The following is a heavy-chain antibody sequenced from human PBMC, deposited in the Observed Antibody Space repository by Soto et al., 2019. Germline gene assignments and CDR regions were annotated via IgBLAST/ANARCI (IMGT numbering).Heavy chain of an antibody. V-gene: IGHV4-59*01. Sequence: PSETLSLTCPVSGGSISSYYWSWIRQPPGKGLEWIGYIYYSGSTNYNPSLKSRVTISVDTSKNQFSLKLSSVTAADTAVYYCARGGFSSPFDPWGQGTLVTVS. D-gene: IGHD2-2*01. J-gene: IGHJ5*02. CDR3: ARGGFSSPFDP. CDR2: IYYSGST. CDR1: GGSISSYY.